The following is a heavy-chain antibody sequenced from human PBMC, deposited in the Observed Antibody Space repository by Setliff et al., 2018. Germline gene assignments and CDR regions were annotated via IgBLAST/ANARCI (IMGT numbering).Heavy chain of an antibody. CDR3: ARDTYIGDFWSGYYIQGQFDP. D-gene: IGHD3-3*01. J-gene: IGHJ5*02. Sequence: GSSVKVSCKASGYTFTSYAMHWVRQAPGQRVEWMGWINAGNGNTKYSQKFQGRVTITRDTSANTAYMELSSLRSEDTAVYYCARDTYIGDFWSGYYIQGQFDPWGQGTLVTVS. CDR1: GYTFTSYA. V-gene: IGHV1-3*01. CDR2: INAGNGNT.